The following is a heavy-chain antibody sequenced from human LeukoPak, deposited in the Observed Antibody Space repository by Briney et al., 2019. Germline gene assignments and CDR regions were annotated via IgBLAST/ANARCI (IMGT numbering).Heavy chain of an antibody. Sequence: SETLSLPCTVSGGSISTYYWTWIRQPPGKGLEWIGYIYYSGSTNYNPSLKSRVTISLDTSKNQFSLRVTSVTAADTAVYYCARDLCGGDCYLNAFDIWGQGTMVTVSS. J-gene: IGHJ3*02. D-gene: IGHD2-21*02. CDR2: IYYSGST. CDR1: GGSISTYY. V-gene: IGHV4-59*01. CDR3: ARDLCGGDCYLNAFDI.